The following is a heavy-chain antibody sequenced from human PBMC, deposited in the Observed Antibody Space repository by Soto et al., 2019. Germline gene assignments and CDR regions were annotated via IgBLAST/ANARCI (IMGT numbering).Heavy chain of an antibody. J-gene: IGHJ5*02. CDR3: ARVLGKYVVVTAIGWLDP. D-gene: IGHD2-21*02. CDR1: GGSFSGYY. CDR2: INHSGST. V-gene: IGHV4-34*01. Sequence: PSETLSLTCAVYGGSFSGYYWSWIRQPPGKGLEWIGEINHSGSTNYNPSLKSRVTISVDTSKNQFSLKLSSVTAADTAVYYCARVLGKYVVVTAIGWLDPWGQGTLVTVSS.